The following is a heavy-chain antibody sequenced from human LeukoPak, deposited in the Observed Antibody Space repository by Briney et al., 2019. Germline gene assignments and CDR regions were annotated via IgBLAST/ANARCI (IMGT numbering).Heavy chain of an antibody. CDR1: GYSISSGYY. CDR3: ARLTSGYSYGRYFTSKSYWYFDL. D-gene: IGHD5-18*01. V-gene: IGHV4-38-2*02. CDR2: IYHSGST. J-gene: IGHJ2*01. Sequence: KPSETLSLTCTVSGYSISSGYYWGWIRQPPGKGLEWIGSIYHSGSTYYNPSLKSRVTISVDTSKNQFSLKLSSVTAADTAVYYCARLTSGYSYGRYFTSKSYWYFDLWGRGTLVTVSS.